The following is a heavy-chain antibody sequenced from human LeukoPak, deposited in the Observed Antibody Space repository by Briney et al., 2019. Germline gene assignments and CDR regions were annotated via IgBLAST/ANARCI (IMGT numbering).Heavy chain of an antibody. V-gene: IGHV4-39*07. CDR2: IYYSGST. J-gene: IGHJ4*02. Sequence: SETLSLTCTVSGGSISSSSYYWGWIRQPPGKGLEWIGSIYYSGSTYYNPSLKSRVTISADTSKNQFSLKLNSVTAADTAVYYCATRKLGNDYWGQGTLVTVSS. CDR1: GGSISSSSYY. D-gene: IGHD7-27*01. CDR3: ATRKLGNDY.